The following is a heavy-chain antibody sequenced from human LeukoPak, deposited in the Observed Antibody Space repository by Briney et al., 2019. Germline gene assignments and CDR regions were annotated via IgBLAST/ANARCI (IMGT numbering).Heavy chain of an antibody. J-gene: IGHJ5*02. Sequence: SETLSLTCTVSGGSISSSSYYWGWIRQPPGTGLEWIGSIYYSGSTYYNPSLKSRVTISVDTSKNQFSLKLSSVTAADTAVYYCARVTSRYCSSTSCYGDWFDPWGQGTLVTVSS. D-gene: IGHD2-2*01. V-gene: IGHV4-39*07. CDR2: IYYSGST. CDR3: ARVTSRYCSSTSCYGDWFDP. CDR1: GGSISSSSYY.